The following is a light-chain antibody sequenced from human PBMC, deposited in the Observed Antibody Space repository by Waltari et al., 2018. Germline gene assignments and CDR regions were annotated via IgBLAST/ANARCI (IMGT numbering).Light chain of an antibody. V-gene: IGLV4-69*01. CDR1: SGHSTNI. CDR2: VKSDGSH. J-gene: IGLJ3*02. CDR3: QTGGHGTWV. Sequence: QLVLTQSPSASASLGASVKLTCTLSSGHSTNIIAWLQQQPEKGPLFLMNVKSDGSHNKGVGIPDRFSGSSSGAERYLTSSSLQSEDEADYYCQTGGHGTWVFGGGTRLTVL.